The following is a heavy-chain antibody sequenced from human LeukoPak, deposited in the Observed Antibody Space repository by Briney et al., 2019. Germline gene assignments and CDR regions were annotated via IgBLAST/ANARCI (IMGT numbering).Heavy chain of an antibody. CDR1: GGSFSDYY. Sequence: SETLSLTCAVYGGSFSDYYWAWFRHPPGKGPEWIAAINHRGSTDYNPSLKSRVTISVDTSKKQFSLKLSSVTAADTAVYYCSREEKVGELLADFWGQGTLVTVSS. CDR2: INHRGST. J-gene: IGHJ4*02. V-gene: IGHV4-34*01. CDR3: SREEKVGELLADF. D-gene: IGHD1-26*01.